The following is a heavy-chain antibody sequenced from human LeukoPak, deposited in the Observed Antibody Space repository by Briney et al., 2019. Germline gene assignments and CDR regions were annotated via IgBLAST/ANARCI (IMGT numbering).Heavy chain of an antibody. CDR1: GFTFGDHA. Sequence: GGSLRLSCTASGFTFGDHAMSWVRQAPGKGLEWVGFIRSKTYRGTTEYAASVKGRFTISRDDSKSMAYLQMNSLKTEDTAMYYCTRGLAGSWGQGTLVTVSS. J-gene: IGHJ5*02. CDR3: TRGLAGS. V-gene: IGHV3-49*04. CDR2: IRSKTYRGTT. D-gene: IGHD3-10*01.